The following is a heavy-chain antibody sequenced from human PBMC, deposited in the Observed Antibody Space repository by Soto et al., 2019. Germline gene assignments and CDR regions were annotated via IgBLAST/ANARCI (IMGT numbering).Heavy chain of an antibody. CDR3: ARDRGIVATFYYFDY. V-gene: IGHV1-69*08. CDR1: GGTFSSYT. D-gene: IGHD5-12*01. Sequence: QVQLVQSGAEVKKPGSSVKVSCKASGGTFSSYTISWVRQAPGQGLEWMGRIIPILGIANYAQKFQGRVTITADKSTSTAYMELSSLRSEDTAVYYCARDRGIVATFYYFDYWGQGTLVTVSS. CDR2: IIPILGIA. J-gene: IGHJ4*02.